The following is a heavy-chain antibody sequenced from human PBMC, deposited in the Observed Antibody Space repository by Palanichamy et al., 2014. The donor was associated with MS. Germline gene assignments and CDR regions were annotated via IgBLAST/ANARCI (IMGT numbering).Heavy chain of an antibody. CDR2: ISGSGGST. J-gene: IGHJ4*02. D-gene: IGHD2-21*02. V-gene: IGHV3-23*01. CDR3: ARDCGGDCYSYFQF. Sequence: EVQLLESGGGLVQPGGSLRLSCAASGFTLSGYAMSWVRQAPGKGLKWVSAISGSGGSTFYADSVKGRFTISRDNSKNTLSLQMNSLRAEDTAVYYCARDCGGDCYSYFQFWGQGTLVTVSS. CDR1: GFTLSGYA.